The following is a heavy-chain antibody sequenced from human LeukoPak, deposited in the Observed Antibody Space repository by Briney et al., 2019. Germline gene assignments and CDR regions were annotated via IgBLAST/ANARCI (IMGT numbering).Heavy chain of an antibody. V-gene: IGHV4-61*01. J-gene: IGHJ4*02. D-gene: IGHD5-18*01. CDR2: KYYSGST. CDR3: ARGRSYGFDFDS. CDR1: GVSINTCFYY. Sequence: SETLSLTRDVSGVSINTCFYYWTWIRQPPGKGLEWIGYKYYSGSTRYNSSLRSRLTISLDTSKNQFSLRLTSVTAADTAVYYCARGRSYGFDFDSWGPGTLVIVSS.